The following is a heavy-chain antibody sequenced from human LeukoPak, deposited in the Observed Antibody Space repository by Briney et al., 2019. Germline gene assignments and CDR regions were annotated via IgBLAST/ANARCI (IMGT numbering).Heavy chain of an antibody. D-gene: IGHD4-17*01. V-gene: IGHV1-2*02. CDR3: ARVNGDYNGAFDI. J-gene: IGHJ3*02. CDR2: INPNSGGT. CDR1: GYSFTGYY. Sequence: ASVKVSCKASGYSFTGYYMHWVRQAPGQGLEWMGWINPNSGGTNYAQNFQGRVTMTRDTSISTAYMELSRLTSDDTAVYYCARVNGDYNGAFDIWGQGAMVTVSS.